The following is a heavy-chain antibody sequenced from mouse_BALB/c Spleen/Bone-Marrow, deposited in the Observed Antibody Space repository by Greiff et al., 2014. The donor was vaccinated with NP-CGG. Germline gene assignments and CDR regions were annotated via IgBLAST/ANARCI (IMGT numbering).Heavy chain of an antibody. Sequence: EVNLVESGGGLVQSGGSRKLSCAASGFAFSSFAMHWVRQAPEKGLEWVAYISSGSSTIYYADTVMGRFTISRDNPKNTLFLQMTSLRSEDTAMYYCARSGSSSGYFDYWGQGTTLTVSS. CDR2: ISSGSSTI. V-gene: IGHV5-17*02. CDR1: GFAFSSFA. J-gene: IGHJ2*01. D-gene: IGHD1-1*01. CDR3: ARSGSSSGYFDY.